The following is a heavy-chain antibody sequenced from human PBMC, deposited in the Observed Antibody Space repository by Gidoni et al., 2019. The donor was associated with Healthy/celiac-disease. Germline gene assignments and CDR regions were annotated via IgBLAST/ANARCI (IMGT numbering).Heavy chain of an antibody. V-gene: IGHV4-31*03. CDR2: IYYSGST. Sequence: QVQLQESGPGLVKPSQTLSLTCTVSGGSISSGGYYWSWIRQHPGEGLEWIGYIYYSGSTYYNPSLKSRVTISVDTSKNQFSLKLSSVTAADTAVYYCARGGCSGGSCYWIRYFDLWGRGTLVTVSS. CDR3: ARGGCSGGSCYWIRYFDL. CDR1: GGSISSGGYY. J-gene: IGHJ2*01. D-gene: IGHD2-15*01.